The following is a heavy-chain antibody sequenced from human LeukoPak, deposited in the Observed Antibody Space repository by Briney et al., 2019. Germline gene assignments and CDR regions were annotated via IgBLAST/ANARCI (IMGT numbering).Heavy chain of an antibody. CDR1: GGSISSSSYY. CDR2: IYYSGST. CDR3: ASGPQGGSYYSGMDV. J-gene: IGHJ6*02. Sequence: SETLSLTCTVSGGSISSSSYYWGWIRQPPGKGLEWIGSIYYSGSTYYNPSLKGRVTISVDTSKNQFSLKLSSVTAADTAVYYCASGPQGGSYYSGMDVWGQGTTVTVSS. D-gene: IGHD1-26*01. V-gene: IGHV4-39*01.